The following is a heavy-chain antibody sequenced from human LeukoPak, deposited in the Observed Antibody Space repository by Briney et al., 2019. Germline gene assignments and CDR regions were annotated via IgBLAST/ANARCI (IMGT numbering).Heavy chain of an antibody. D-gene: IGHD3-10*01. CDR3: AKDQVSDLWFGELLNDY. CDR1: GFTFSSYW. J-gene: IGHJ4*02. Sequence: HSGGSLRLSCAASGFTFSSYWMHWVRQAPGKGLVWVSRINSDGSSTSYADSVKGRFTISRDNSKNTLYLQVNSLRAEDTAVYYCAKDQVSDLWFGELLNDYWGQGTLVTVSS. V-gene: IGHV3-74*01. CDR2: INSDGSST.